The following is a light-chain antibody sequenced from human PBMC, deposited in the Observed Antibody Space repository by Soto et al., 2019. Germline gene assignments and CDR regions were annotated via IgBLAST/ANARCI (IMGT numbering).Light chain of an antibody. V-gene: IGLV1-44*01. CDR1: SSNIGSNT. CDR2: TNN. Sequence: QSVLTQPPSTSGTPGQRVTISCSGSSSNIGSNTVHWYQQLPGTAPKLLIYTNNQRSSGVSDRFSGSKSDTSASLVISGLQSEDEADYYCATWDNGLTGVVFGGGTKLTVL. CDR3: ATWDNGLTGVV. J-gene: IGLJ2*01.